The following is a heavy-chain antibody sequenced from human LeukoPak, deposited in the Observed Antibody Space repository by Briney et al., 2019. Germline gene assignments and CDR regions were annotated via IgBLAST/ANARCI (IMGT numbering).Heavy chain of an antibody. Sequence: ASVKVSFKASGYTFTVYYMHWVRQAPGQGLEWMGWINPNSGGTNYAQKFQGRVTMTRDTAISTAYMELSRLRSDDTAVYYCARRYCSGGSCYPGVIDYWGQGTLVTVSS. V-gene: IGHV1-2*02. CDR3: ARRYCSGGSCYPGVIDY. CDR2: INPNSGGT. CDR1: GYTFTVYY. J-gene: IGHJ4*02. D-gene: IGHD2-15*01.